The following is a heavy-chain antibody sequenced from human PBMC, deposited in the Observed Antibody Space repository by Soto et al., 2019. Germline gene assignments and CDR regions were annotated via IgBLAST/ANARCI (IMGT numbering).Heavy chain of an antibody. V-gene: IGHV3-66*01. CDR3: ARAVVDCISPNCYRIQPDWFDP. CDR1: GFTVSSNY. J-gene: IGHJ5*02. CDR2: IYSGGST. Sequence: GGSLRLSCAASGFTVSSNYMSWVRQAPGKGLEWVSVIYSGGSTYYADSVKGRFTISRDNSASTAYLELSRLTSEDTAVYFCARAVVDCISPNCYRIQPDWFDPWGQGTLVTVSS. D-gene: IGHD2-2*01.